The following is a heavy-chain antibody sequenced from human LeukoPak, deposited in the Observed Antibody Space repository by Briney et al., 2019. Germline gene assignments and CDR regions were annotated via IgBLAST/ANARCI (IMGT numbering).Heavy chain of an antibody. D-gene: IGHD2-2*01. CDR1: GFTFSSYW. CDR3: AREKGYCFTTSCYRPGDY. V-gene: IGHV3-74*01. Sequence: GGSLRLSCAASGFTFSSYWMHWVRQAPGKGLVWVSRINSDGSSTSYADSVKGRFTISRDNAKNTLYLQMNSLRAEDTAVYYAAREKGYCFTTSCYRPGDYWGQGTLVTVSS. CDR2: INSDGSST. J-gene: IGHJ4*02.